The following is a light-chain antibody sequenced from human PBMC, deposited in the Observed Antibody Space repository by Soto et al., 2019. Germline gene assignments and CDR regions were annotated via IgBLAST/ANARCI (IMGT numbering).Light chain of an antibody. V-gene: IGLV2-23*01. J-gene: IGLJ2*01. CDR1: STDFENYNL. CDR3: SSYAGSSARVV. CDR2: EGT. Sequence: QSALTQPASVSGSPEQSITISCTRSSTDFENYNLVSWYQHCPDKAPKLIIYEGTKRPSEISDRFSGSESDTTASLIISGLQPEDEADYYCSSYAGSSARVVFGGGTKLTVL.